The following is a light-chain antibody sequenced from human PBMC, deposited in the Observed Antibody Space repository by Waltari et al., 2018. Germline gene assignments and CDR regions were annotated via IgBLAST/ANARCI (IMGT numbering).Light chain of an antibody. J-gene: IGKJ1*01. CDR2: GAS. CDR1: ESVSRA. Sequence: ETALTQSPGTLSLSVGERATVCCRASESVSRALAWYQQKPGQAPRLLIYGASTRATGIPDRFSGSGSGTDFSLTISRLEPDDFAVYYCQHYLRLPVTFGQGTTVEI. CDR3: QHYLRLPVT. V-gene: IGKV3-20*01.